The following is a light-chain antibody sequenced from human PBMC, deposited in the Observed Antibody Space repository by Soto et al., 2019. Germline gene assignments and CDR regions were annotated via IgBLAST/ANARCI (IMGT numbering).Light chain of an antibody. V-gene: IGKV1-5*03. Sequence: DIQMTQSPSTLSASVGDRVTITCRASHSIDDWLAWYQHKPGKAPNLLIYKASIIVSGVTSRFSGSGSGTEFTLIISSLPPDEFAAYYCQQDGNYSWAFGRGTKVEIK. CDR1: HSIDDW. J-gene: IGKJ1*01. CDR3: QQDGNYSWA. CDR2: KAS.